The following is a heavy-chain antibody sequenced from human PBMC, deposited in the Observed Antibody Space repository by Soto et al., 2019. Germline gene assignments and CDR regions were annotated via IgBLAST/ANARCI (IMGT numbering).Heavy chain of an antibody. CDR2: IIPFFGTA. CDR3: AKSAPMDAGDKYYYDF. V-gene: IGHV1-69*13. D-gene: IGHD4-17*01. Sequence: SVKVSCKASGGTFSTFGISWVRQAPGQGLEWMGGIIPFFGTARYTQKFEDRITITADESTNTVYMDLRSLTSEDTAIYYCAKSAPMDAGDKYYYDFWGQGALVTVSS. J-gene: IGHJ4*02. CDR1: GGTFSTFG.